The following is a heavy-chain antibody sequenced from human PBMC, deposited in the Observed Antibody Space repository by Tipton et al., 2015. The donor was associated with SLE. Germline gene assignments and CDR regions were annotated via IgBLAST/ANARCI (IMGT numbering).Heavy chain of an antibody. D-gene: IGHD3-16*01. J-gene: IGHJ3*02. V-gene: IGHV4-59*11. CDR1: GGSISSHY. CDR3: ARDSYYLGNAFDI. CDR2: IYYSGGT. Sequence: LRLSCTVSGGSISSHYWSWIRQSPGKGLEWIGYIYYSGGTNYNPSLKGRVTISIDTSKTQFSLKLSSVTAADTAIYYCARDSYYLGNAFDIWGRGTMVTVSS.